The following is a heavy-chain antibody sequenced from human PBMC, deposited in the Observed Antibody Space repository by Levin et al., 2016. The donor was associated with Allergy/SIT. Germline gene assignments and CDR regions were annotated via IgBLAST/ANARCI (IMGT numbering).Heavy chain of an antibody. CDR1: GGTFSSYA. Sequence: SVKVSCKASGGTFSSYAISWVRQAPGQGLEWMGGIIPIFGTANYAQKFQGRVTITADKSTSTAYMELSSLRSEDTAVYYCASEGYSSSSLIYYYYGMDVWGQGTTVTVSS. CDR3: ASEGYSSSSLIYYYYGMDV. D-gene: IGHD6-6*01. CDR2: IIPIFGTA. J-gene: IGHJ6*02. V-gene: IGHV1-69*06.